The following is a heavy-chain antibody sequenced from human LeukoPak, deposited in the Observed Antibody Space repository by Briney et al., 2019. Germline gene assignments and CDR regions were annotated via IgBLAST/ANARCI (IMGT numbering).Heavy chain of an antibody. Sequence: GGSLRLSCAASGFTFSSYAMTWVRQAPGKGLEWVSALGGRGDNTYYADSVRGRFTISRDNSKSTLYLQMNSLRAEDTAIYYCAKNGGDSYGTGHFDYWGQGTLVTVSS. CDR3: AKNGGDSYGTGHFDY. V-gene: IGHV3-23*01. CDR1: GFTFSSYA. CDR2: LGGRGDNT. J-gene: IGHJ4*02. D-gene: IGHD2-21*02.